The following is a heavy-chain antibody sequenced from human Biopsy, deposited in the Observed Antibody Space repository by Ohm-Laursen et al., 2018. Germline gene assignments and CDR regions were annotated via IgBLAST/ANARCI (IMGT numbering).Heavy chain of an antibody. Sequence: SDTLSLTCTLSGYSIIPSGPENWSWIRQPPGQGLQYIGFIYSGGNTNYNPSLRSRVTMSVDTSKNQFSLRLNSVTAVDTAVYYCARGMRTTGWPYFDYWGQGILVTVSS. V-gene: IGHV4-61*01. J-gene: IGHJ4*02. CDR2: IYSGGNT. D-gene: IGHD2/OR15-2a*01. CDR3: ARGMRTTGWPYFDY. CDR1: GYSIIPSGPEN.